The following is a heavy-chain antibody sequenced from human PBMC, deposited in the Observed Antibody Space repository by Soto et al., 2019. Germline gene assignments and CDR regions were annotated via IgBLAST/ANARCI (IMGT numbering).Heavy chain of an antibody. CDR2: IIPILGIA. CDR1: GGTFSSYT. V-gene: IGHV1-69*08. CDR3: AREGAVAGYYYYGMDV. Sequence: QVKLVQSGAEVKKPGSSVKVSCKASGGTFSSYTISWVRQAPGQGLEWMGRIIPILGIANYAQKFQGRVTITADKSTSTAYMELSSLRSEDTAVYYCAREGAVAGYYYYGMDVWGQGTTVTVSS. J-gene: IGHJ6*02. D-gene: IGHD6-19*01.